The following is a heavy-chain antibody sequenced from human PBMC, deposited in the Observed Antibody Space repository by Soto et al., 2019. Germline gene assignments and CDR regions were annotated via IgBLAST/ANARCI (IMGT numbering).Heavy chain of an antibody. CDR2: IYYSGST. J-gene: IGHJ4*02. V-gene: IGHV4-31*03. Sequence: SETLSLTCTVSGGSISSGGYYWSWIRQHPGKGLEWIGYIYYSGSTYYNPSLKSRVTISVDTSKNQFSLKMSSVTAADTAVYYCARRGGGNYPYYFDYWAQGTLVTVSS. CDR1: GGSISSGGYY. CDR3: ARRGGGNYPYYFDY. D-gene: IGHD1-26*01.